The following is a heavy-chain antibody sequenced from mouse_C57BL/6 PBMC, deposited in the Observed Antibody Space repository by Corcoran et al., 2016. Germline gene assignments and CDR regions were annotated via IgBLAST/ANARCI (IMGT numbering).Heavy chain of an antibody. J-gene: IGHJ4*01. CDR1: GYTFTDYC. Sequence: QIQLQQSGPELVNPGASVKISCKASGYTFTDYCINWVKQRPGQGLEWIGWIYPGSGNTKYNEKFKGKATLTVDTSSSTAYMQLSSLTSEDSAVYFCARQQIYDGNPYAMDYWGQGTSVTVSS. CDR2: IYPGSGNT. D-gene: IGHD2-1*01. CDR3: ARQQIYDGNPYAMDY. V-gene: IGHV1-84*01.